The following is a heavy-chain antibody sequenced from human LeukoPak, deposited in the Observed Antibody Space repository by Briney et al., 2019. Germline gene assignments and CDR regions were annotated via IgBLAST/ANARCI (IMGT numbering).Heavy chain of an antibody. V-gene: IGHV1-46*01. CDR2: INPSGTST. CDR1: GYTFTNYY. Sequence: ASVKVSCKTSGYTFTNYYMHWVRQTPGQGLEWMGIINPSGTSTTYAQKFQGRVTISVDTSKNQFSLKLSSVTAADTAVYYCARHRLSWFDPWGQGTLVTVSS. J-gene: IGHJ5*02. CDR3: ARHRLSWFDP.